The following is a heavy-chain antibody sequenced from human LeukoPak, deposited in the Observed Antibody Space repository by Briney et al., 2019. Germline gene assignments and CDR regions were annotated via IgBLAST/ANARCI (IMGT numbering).Heavy chain of an antibody. V-gene: IGHV3-9*01. CDR3: AKGGGYEAQYYYYYLDV. J-gene: IGHJ6*03. Sequence: TGGSLRLSCAASGFSFDDYAMHWARQAPGKGLEWVSGINWNSGSIDYAESVKGRFTISRDNAKNTLYLQMKSLRAEDTAVYYCAKGGGYEAQYYYYYLDVWGKGTTVTISS. D-gene: IGHD5-12*01. CDR2: INWNSGSI. CDR1: GFSFDDYA.